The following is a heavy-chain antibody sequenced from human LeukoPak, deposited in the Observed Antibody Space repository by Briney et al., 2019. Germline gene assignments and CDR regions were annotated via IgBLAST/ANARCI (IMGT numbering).Heavy chain of an antibody. CDR3: ARGGYSSSSEFDP. V-gene: IGHV3-21*01. CDR1: GFTFSSYS. D-gene: IGHD6-13*01. CDR2: ISSSSRYI. J-gene: IGHJ5*02. Sequence: GGSLRLSCAASGFTFSSYSMNWVRQAPGKGLEWVSSISSSSRYIYYADSVKGRFTISRDNANNSLYLQMNSLRAEDTAVYYCARGGYSSSSEFDPWGQGTLVTVSS.